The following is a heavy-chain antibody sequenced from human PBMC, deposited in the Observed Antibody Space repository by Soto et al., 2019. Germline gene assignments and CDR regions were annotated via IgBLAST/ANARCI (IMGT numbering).Heavy chain of an antibody. V-gene: IGHV3-23*05. J-gene: IGHJ4*02. CDR3: AKDTYSRSWYF. Sequence: GGSLRLSCAACGFTFTNYLMTWVRQAPGKGLEWVSSIDKSSGDTYYADSVKGRFTISRDNSKNTLYLQMNGLRAEDTALYYCAKDTYSRSWYFWGQGTLVTVSS. D-gene: IGHD2-2*01. CDR2: IDKSSGDT. CDR1: GFTFTNYL.